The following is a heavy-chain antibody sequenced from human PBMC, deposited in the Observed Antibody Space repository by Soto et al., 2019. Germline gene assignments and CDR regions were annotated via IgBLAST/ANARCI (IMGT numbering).Heavy chain of an antibody. J-gene: IGHJ1*01. V-gene: IGHV1-18*04. CDR1: GYTFTGYY. CDR2: ISAYNGNT. D-gene: IGHD3-22*01. CDR3: ARGNNEYYYDSSGYPEYFQH. Sequence: ASVKVSCKASGYTFTGYYMHWVRQAPGQGLEWMGWISAYNGNTNYAQKLQGRVTMTTDTSTSTAYMELRSLRSDDTAVYYCARGNNEYYYDSSGYPEYFQHWGQGTLVTVSS.